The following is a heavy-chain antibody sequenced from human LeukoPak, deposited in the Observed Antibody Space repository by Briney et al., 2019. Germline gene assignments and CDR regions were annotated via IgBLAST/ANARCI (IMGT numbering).Heavy chain of an antibody. CDR1: GFTFSSYA. CDR3: AKDLAPSIAVAGGEFDY. Sequence: GGSLRLSCAAPGFTFSSYAMSWVRQAPGKGLEWVSAISGSGGSTYYADSVKGRFTISRDNSKNTLYLQMNSLRAEDTAVYYCAKDLAPSIAVAGGEFDYWGQGTLVTVSS. D-gene: IGHD6-19*01. V-gene: IGHV3-23*01. CDR2: ISGSGGST. J-gene: IGHJ4*02.